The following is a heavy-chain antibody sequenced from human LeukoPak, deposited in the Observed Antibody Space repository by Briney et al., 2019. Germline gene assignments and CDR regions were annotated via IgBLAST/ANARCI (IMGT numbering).Heavy chain of an antibody. CDR1: GYTFTGYY. CDR2: IYPGDSDT. V-gene: IGHV5-51*01. D-gene: IGHD1-26*01. CDR3: ARTAYSGSYFDY. Sequence: KVSCKASGYTFTGYYMHWVRQMPGKGLEWMGIIYPGDSDTRYSPSFQGQVTISADKSISTAYLQWSSLKASDTAMYYCARTAYSGSYFDYWGQGTLVTVSS. J-gene: IGHJ4*02.